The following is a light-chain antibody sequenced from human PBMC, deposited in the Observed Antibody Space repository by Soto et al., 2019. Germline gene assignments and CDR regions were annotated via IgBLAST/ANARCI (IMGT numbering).Light chain of an antibody. CDR2: STD. CDR3: LLLYGGGLV. V-gene: IGLV7-43*01. Sequence: QAVVTQEPSLTVSPGGTVTLTCASSTGAVTSGHYPNWFQQKPGQTPRPLIYSTDNKHSWTPARFSGSLLGDKAALTLSGAQPEDEAEYYCLLLYGGGLVLGGGTKLTVL. J-gene: IGLJ2*01. CDR1: TGAVTSGHY.